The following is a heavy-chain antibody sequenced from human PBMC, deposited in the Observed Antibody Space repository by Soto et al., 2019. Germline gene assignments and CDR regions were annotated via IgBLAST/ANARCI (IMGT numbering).Heavy chain of an antibody. D-gene: IGHD3-10*01. Sequence: SETLSLTCAAYGDTFSASYWDWIRHSPGKGLDWIGEINHSGSSTYNPSLESRVTMSVDTSRNQFSLKLTSVTAADTAVYYCARGRSDYYGFLPLDCWGQGTLVTVS. V-gene: IGHV4-34*01. CDR3: ARGRSDYYGFLPLDC. CDR2: INHSGSS. CDR1: GDTFSASY. J-gene: IGHJ4*02.